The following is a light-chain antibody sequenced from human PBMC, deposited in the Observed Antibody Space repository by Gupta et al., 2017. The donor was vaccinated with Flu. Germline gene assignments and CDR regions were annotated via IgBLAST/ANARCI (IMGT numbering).Light chain of an antibody. CDR1: SLRSYY. CDR3: YSRDSSGNNLV. V-gene: IGLV3-19*01. Sequence: GQTVRITGQGDSLRSYYASWYQQRPGQAPSLVLYDKNSRHSGIPERFSGSSSGDTASLTITGAQAEDEAAYYCYSRDSSGNNLVFGGGTKLTV. CDR2: DKN. J-gene: IGLJ2*01.